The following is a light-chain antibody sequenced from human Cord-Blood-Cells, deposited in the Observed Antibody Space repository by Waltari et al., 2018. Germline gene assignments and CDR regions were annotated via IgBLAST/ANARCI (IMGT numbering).Light chain of an antibody. Sequence: QSALTQPRSVSGSPGQSVTISCTGTSSDVGGYNYVSWYQQHPGKAPKLMIYDVSERPSGGPDRVSGSKSGNTASLTISGLQAEDEADYYCCSYAGSYTFVFGTGTKVTVL. V-gene: IGLV2-11*01. CDR3: CSYAGSYTFV. CDR2: DVS. CDR1: SSDVGGYNY. J-gene: IGLJ1*01.